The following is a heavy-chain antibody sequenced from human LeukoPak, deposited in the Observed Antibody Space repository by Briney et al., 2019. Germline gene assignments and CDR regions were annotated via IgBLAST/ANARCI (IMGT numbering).Heavy chain of an antibody. V-gene: IGHV4-61*02. D-gene: IGHD5-18*01. CDR3: AREVGGYSYGYRPTELCWYFDL. CDR2: IYTSGST. CDR1: GYSLSSGYY. J-gene: IGHJ2*01. Sequence: PSETLSLTCSVSGYSLSSGYYWNWIRPPAGKGLEWIGRIYTSGSTNYNPSLKSRVTISVDTSKNHFSLKLSSVTAADTAVYYCAREVGGYSYGYRPTELCWYFDLWGRGTLVTVSS.